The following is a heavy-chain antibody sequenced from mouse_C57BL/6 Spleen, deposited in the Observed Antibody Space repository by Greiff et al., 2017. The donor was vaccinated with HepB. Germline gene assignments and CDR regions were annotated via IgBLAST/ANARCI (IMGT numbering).Heavy chain of an antibody. J-gene: IGHJ4*01. Sequence: EVQVVESEGGLVQPGSSMKLSCTASGFTFSDYYMAWVRQVPEKGLEWVANINYDGSSTYYLDSLKSRFIISRDNAKNILYLQMSSLKSEDTATYYCAREALRHYAMDYWGQGTSVTVSS. V-gene: IGHV5-16*01. CDR3: AREALRHYAMDY. CDR1: GFTFSDYY. D-gene: IGHD1-2*01. CDR2: INYDGSST.